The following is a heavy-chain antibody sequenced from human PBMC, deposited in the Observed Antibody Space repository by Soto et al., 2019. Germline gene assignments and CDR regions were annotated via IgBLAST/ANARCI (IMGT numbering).Heavy chain of an antibody. Sequence: LRLSCAASGIPFSTTYMNWVRQAPGKGLEWVGRIKSKIVGETTDFSAPVKGRFALSRDDSKNTVSLQMNSLKSEDTAIYYCTTDNCRSSTCYLNYWGQGALVTVSS. J-gene: IGHJ4*02. CDR3: TTDNCRSSTCYLNY. CDR2: IKSKIVGETT. V-gene: IGHV3-15*07. D-gene: IGHD2-2*01. CDR1: GIPFSTTY.